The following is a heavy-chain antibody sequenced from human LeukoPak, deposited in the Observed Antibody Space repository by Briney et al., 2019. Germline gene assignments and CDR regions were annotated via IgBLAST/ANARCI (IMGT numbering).Heavy chain of an antibody. CDR3: ARVLAVAGTEYFQH. V-gene: IGHV4-39*07. Sequence: SETLSLTCTVSGGSISSGTYKWGWIRQPPGKGLEWIGTIYYSGSTNYNPSLKSRVTISVDTSKNQFSLKLSSVTAADTAVYYCARVLAVAGTEYFQHWGQGTLVTVSS. CDR1: GGSISSGTYK. J-gene: IGHJ1*01. CDR2: IYYSGST. D-gene: IGHD6-19*01.